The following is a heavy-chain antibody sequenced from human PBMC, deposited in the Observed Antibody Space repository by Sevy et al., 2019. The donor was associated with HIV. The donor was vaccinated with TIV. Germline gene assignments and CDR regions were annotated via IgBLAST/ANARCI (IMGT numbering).Heavy chain of an antibody. Sequence: GGSLRLSCAASDFTFTNAWMNWVRLAPGKGLEWVGRLNSNTDGGTPDYAAPVKGRFTISRDDSENTLFLQMNSLKTEDTAVYYCATDTSLYYYGSGSYYGPWIDYWGQGTLVTVSS. CDR3: ATDTSLYYYGSGSYYGPWIDY. V-gene: IGHV3-15*07. CDR2: LNSNTDGGTP. J-gene: IGHJ4*02. D-gene: IGHD3-10*01. CDR1: DFTFTNAW.